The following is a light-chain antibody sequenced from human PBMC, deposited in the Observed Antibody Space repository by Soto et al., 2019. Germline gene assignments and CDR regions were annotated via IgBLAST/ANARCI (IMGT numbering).Light chain of an antibody. Sequence: EIVLTQSPGTLSLSPGERATLSCRASQSVSPYLAWYQHKPGQAPRLLIHGATTRATGIPARFSGSGSGTDFTLTISGLQSEDFAVYYCQQYHNWPPWTFGQGTKVDNK. V-gene: IGKV3-15*01. CDR1: QSVSPY. J-gene: IGKJ1*01. CDR3: QQYHNWPPWT. CDR2: GAT.